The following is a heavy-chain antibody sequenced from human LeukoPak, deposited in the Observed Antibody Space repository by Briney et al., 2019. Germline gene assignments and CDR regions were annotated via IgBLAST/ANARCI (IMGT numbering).Heavy chain of an antibody. V-gene: IGHV4-30-4*01. D-gene: IGHD2-15*01. CDR1: GGSISSGGYY. CDR2: INFSGST. Sequence: PSQTLSLTCTVSGGSISSGGYYWSWIRQPPGKGLEYIGYINFSGSTSYNPSLKGRLTISVVTSKNQFSLKLSSVTAADTAVYYCARAPVGYCSGGTCKRYFDYWGQGTLVTVSS. J-gene: IGHJ4*02. CDR3: ARAPVGYCSGGTCKRYFDY.